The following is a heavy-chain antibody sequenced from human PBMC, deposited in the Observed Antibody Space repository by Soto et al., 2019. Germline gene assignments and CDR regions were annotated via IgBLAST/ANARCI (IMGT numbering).Heavy chain of an antibody. V-gene: IGHV4-34*01. CDR2: INHSGST. J-gene: IGHJ6*02. Sequence: SETLSLTXAVYGGSFSGYYWSWIRQPPGKGLEWIGEINHSGSTNYNPSLKSRVTISVDTSKNQFSLKLSSVTAADTAVYYCARENYYYYGMDVWGQGTTVTV. CDR3: ARENYYYYGMDV. CDR1: GGSFSGYY.